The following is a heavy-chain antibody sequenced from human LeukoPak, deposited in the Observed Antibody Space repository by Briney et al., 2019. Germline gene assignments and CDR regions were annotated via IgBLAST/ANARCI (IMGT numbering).Heavy chain of an antibody. CDR1: GGTFSSYA. Sequence: ASVKVSCKASGGTFSSYAISWVRQAPGQGLEWMGGIIPIFGTANYAQKFQGRVTITADESTSTAYMELSSLRSEDTAVYYCAGISSGYYADDAFDIWGQGTMVTVSS. D-gene: IGHD3-22*01. J-gene: IGHJ3*02. CDR2: IIPIFGTA. CDR3: AGISSGYYADDAFDI. V-gene: IGHV1-69*13.